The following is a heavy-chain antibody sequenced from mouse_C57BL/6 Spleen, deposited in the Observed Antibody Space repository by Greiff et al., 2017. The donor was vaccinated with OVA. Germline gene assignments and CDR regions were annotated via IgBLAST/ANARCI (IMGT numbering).Heavy chain of an antibody. J-gene: IGHJ2*01. CDR1: GYTFTSYW. D-gene: IGHD2-2*01. Sequence: VQLQQPGAELVKPGASVKLSCKASGYTFTSYWMQWVKQRPGQGLEWIGEIDPSDSYTNYNQKFKGKATLTVDTSSSTAYMQLSSLTSEDSAVYYGARVVTTGDYFDYWGQGTTLTVSS. CDR2: IDPSDSYT. V-gene: IGHV1-50*01. CDR3: ARVVTTGDYFDY.